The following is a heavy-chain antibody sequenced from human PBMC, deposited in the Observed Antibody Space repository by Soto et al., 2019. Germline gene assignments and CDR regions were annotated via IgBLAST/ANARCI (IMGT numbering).Heavy chain of an antibody. CDR1: GFTFSSYG. CDR2: ISYDGSNK. Sequence: QVQLVESGGGVVQPGRSLRLSCAASGFTFSSYGMHWVRQAPGKGLEWVAVISYDGSNKYYEDSVKGRFTIARDNSKNTLDLKMNSLSAEETAVYYCAKGEAVRFVEWLFSGGMDVWGQGTTVTVSS. V-gene: IGHV3-30*18. J-gene: IGHJ6*02. CDR3: AKGEAVRFVEWLFSGGMDV. D-gene: IGHD3-3*01.